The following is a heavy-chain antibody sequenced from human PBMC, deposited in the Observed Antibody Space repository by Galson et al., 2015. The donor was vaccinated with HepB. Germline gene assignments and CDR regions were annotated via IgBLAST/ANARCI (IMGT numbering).Heavy chain of an antibody. D-gene: IGHD6-13*01. J-gene: IGHJ5*02. Sequence: SLRLSCAASGFTFHDYYMICTRQAQGKGLEWVSYISSSGSTISYADSVKGRFTISRDNAKNSLYLQMNSLRAEDTAVYYCARDSGIAAAGPGPINWFDPWGQGTLVTVSS. CDR3: ARDSGIAAAGPGPINWFDP. CDR2: ISSSGSTI. CDR1: GFTFHDYY. V-gene: IGHV3-11*01.